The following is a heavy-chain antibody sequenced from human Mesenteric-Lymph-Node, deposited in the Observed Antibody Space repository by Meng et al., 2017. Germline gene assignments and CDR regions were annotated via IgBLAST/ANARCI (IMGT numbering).Heavy chain of an antibody. V-gene: IGHV4-34*01. Sequence: GSLGLSCAVYGGSFSGYYWSWIRQPPGKGLEGIGEINHSGSTNYNPSLKSRVTISVDTSKNQFSLKLSSVTAADTAVYYCAREAVGATGVEPGLPTPGDAFDIWGQGTMVTVSS. CDR2: INHSGST. J-gene: IGHJ3*02. CDR1: GGSFSGYY. D-gene: IGHD1-26*01. CDR3: AREAVGATGVEPGLPTPGDAFDI.